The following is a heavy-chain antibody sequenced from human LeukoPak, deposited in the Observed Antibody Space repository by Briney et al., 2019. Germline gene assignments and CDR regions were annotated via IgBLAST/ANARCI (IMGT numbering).Heavy chain of an antibody. CDR1: GFTFSSYW. J-gene: IGHJ3*02. CDR3: ARADRYCSSITCNYRADAFDI. V-gene: IGHV3-74*01. Sequence: GGSLRLSCAASGFTFSSYWMHWVRQAPGKGLVWVSRINSDGSSTSYADSVKGRFTISRDNAMNSLYLQMNSLRAEDTAVYYCARADRYCSSITCNYRADAFDIWGQGTMVTVSS. D-gene: IGHD2-2*01. CDR2: INSDGSST.